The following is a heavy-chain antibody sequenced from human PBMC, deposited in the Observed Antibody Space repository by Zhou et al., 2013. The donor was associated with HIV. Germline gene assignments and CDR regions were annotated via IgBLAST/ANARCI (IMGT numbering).Heavy chain of an antibody. CDR3: ARVGIGRFCNGSSCYLDS. Sequence: QVQLMQSGSEVKKPGASVKVSCRTSGYSFNSYDINWVRQAPGHGPEWMGGLSGYNPKTNYTQRSEGRITLTTDTSTNTAYMELRSLRFDDTAVYYCARVGIGRFCNGSSCYLDSWGQGSQVTVSS. D-gene: IGHD2-2*01. CDR1: GYSFNSYD. J-gene: IGHJ5*01. CDR2: LSGYNPKT. V-gene: IGHV1-18*01.